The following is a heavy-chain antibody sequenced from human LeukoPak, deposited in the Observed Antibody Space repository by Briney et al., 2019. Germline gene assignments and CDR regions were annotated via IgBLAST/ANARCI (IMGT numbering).Heavy chain of an antibody. CDR1: GGSISSSSYF. V-gene: IGHV4-61*01. Sequence: SETLSLTCTVSGGSISSSSYFCSWIRQPPGKGLEWIGYMYYSGSTNYNPSLKSRVTMSVDTSKNQFSLQLSSVTAADTAVYYCARLDNARGAFDYWGQGTLVTVSS. CDR3: ARLDNARGAFDY. CDR2: MYYSGST. D-gene: IGHD2-2*03. J-gene: IGHJ4*02.